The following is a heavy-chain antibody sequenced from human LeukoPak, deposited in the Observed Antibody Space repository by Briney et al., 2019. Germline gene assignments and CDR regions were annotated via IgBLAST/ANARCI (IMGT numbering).Heavy chain of an antibody. CDR2: INSSGIVI. J-gene: IGHJ4*02. D-gene: IGHD6-6*01. CDR1: GFTFSTHS. V-gene: IGHV3-48*04. Sequence: GGSLRLSCAASGFTFSTHSMNWVRQAPGKGLEWVSYINSSGIVIYYADSVKGRFTISRDNAKNSLYLQMNSLRSDDTAVYYCARDSSRYSPYYFDYWGQGTLVTVSS. CDR3: ARDSSRYSPYYFDY.